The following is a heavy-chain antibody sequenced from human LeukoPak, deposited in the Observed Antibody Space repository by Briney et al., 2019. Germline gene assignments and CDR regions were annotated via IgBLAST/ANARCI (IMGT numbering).Heavy chain of an antibody. Sequence: ASVKVSCEASGYTFTGYYMHWVRQAPGQGLEWMGWINPNSGGTNYAQKFQGRVTMTRDTSTSTAYMELSRLRSDDTAVYYCARQVAGTFFDAFDIWGQGTMVTVSS. D-gene: IGHD6-19*01. CDR2: INPNSGGT. V-gene: IGHV1-2*02. J-gene: IGHJ3*02. CDR3: ARQVAGTFFDAFDI. CDR1: GYTFTGYY.